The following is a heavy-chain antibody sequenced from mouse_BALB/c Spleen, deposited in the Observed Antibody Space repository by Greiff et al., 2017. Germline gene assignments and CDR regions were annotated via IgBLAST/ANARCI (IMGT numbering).Heavy chain of an antibody. J-gene: IGHJ2*01. V-gene: IGHV1-69*02. CDR1: GYTFTSYW. CDR3: NWGFDY. Sequence: QVQLQQSGAELVRPGASVKLSCKASGYTFTSYWINWVKQRPGQGLEWIGNIYPSDSYTNYNQKFKDKATLTVDKSSSTAYMQLSSPTSEDSAVYYCNWGFDYWGQGTTLTVSS. D-gene: IGHD4-1*01. CDR2: IYPSDSYT.